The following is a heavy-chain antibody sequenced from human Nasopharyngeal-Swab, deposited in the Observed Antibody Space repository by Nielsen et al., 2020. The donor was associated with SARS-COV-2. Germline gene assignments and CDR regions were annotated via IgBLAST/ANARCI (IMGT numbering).Heavy chain of an antibody. V-gene: IGHV3-48*02. J-gene: IGHJ6*02. Sequence: WIRQPPGKGLEWVSYISSSSSTIYYADFVKGRFTISRDNAKNSLYLQMNSLRDEDTAVYYCARERELRGVYYYYYGMDVWGQGTTVTVSS. CDR3: ARERELRGVYYYYYGMDV. D-gene: IGHD1-26*01. CDR2: ISSSSSTI.